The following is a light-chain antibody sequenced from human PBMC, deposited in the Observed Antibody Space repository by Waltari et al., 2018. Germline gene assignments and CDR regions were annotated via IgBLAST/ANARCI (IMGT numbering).Light chain of an antibody. Sequence: EIVLTQSPGTLSLSPGERATLSCRASQSVSRSLAWYQQKPGQAPRLLIYDASSRDTGIPDRFSGSGSGTDFSLTISRLEPEDVAVYYCQKYVSLPVTFGEGTKVEIK. CDR3: QKYVSLPVT. V-gene: IGKV3-20*01. J-gene: IGKJ1*01. CDR2: DAS. CDR1: QSVSRS.